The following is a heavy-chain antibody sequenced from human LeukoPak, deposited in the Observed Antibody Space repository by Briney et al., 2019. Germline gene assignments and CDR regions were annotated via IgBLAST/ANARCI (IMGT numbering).Heavy chain of an antibody. CDR1: GFTFSSYS. CDR2: ISSSSSYI. V-gene: IGHV3-21*01. Sequence: GGSLRLSCAASGFTFSSYSMNWVRQAPGKGLEWVSSISSSSSYIYYADSVKGRFTISRDNAKNSLYLQMNSLRAEDTAVYYCARDLKSGSVVFDIWGQGTMVTVSS. D-gene: IGHD3-10*01. CDR3: ARDLKSGSVVFDI. J-gene: IGHJ3*02.